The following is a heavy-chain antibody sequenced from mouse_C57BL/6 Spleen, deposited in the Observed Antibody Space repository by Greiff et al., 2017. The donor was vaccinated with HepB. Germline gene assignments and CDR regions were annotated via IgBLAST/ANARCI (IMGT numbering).Heavy chain of an antibody. CDR3: ARHPQLTGTGFAY. CDR2: ISSGGSYT. CDR1: GFTFSSYG. J-gene: IGHJ3*01. V-gene: IGHV5-6*01. Sequence: EVKLVESGGDLVKPGGSLKLSCAASGFTFSSYGMSWVRQTPDKRLEWVATISSGGSYTYYPDSVKGRFTISRDNAKNTLYLQMSSLKSEDTAMYYCARHPQLTGTGFAYWGQGTLVTVSA. D-gene: IGHD4-1*01.